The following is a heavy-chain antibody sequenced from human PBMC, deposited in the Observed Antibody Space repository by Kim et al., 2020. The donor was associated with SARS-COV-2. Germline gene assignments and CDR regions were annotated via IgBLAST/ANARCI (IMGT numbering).Heavy chain of an antibody. CDR2: ISGSGGST. D-gene: IGHD1-26*01. J-gene: IGHJ4*02. Sequence: GGSLRLSCAASGFTFSSYAMSWVRQAPGKGLEWVSAISGSGGSTYYADSVRGRFTISRDNSKNTLYLQMNSLKAEDTAVYYCAKDKGARPIWYFDYWGQGTLVTVSS. V-gene: IGHV3-23*01. CDR1: GFTFSSYA. CDR3: AKDKGARPIWYFDY.